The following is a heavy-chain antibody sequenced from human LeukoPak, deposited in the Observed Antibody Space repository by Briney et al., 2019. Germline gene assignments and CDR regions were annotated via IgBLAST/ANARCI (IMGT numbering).Heavy chain of an antibody. Sequence: GGSLRLSCAASGFTFSSYAMSWVRQAPGKGLEWVSAIGGSGGSTYYADSVKGRFTISGDNSKNTLYLQMNSLRAEDTAVYYCAKDGRSSWYRYYYYGMDVWGQGTTVTVSS. D-gene: IGHD6-13*01. CDR1: GFTFSSYA. J-gene: IGHJ6*02. CDR3: AKDGRSSWYRYYYYGMDV. V-gene: IGHV3-23*01. CDR2: IGGSGGST.